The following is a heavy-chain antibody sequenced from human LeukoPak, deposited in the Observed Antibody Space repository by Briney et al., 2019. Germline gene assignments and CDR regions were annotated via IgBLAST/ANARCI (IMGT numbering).Heavy chain of an antibody. CDR2: ISSSGSTI. J-gene: IGHJ4*02. V-gene: IGHV3-48*03. CDR3: ARGGSFGVVNHLDY. CDR1: GFTFSSYE. Sequence: PGGSLRLSCAASGFTFSSYEMNWVRQAPGKGLEWVSYISSSGSTIYYADSVKGRFTISRDNSKNTLYLQMNSLRAEDTAVYYCARGGSFGVVNHLDYWGQGTLVTVSS. D-gene: IGHD3-3*01.